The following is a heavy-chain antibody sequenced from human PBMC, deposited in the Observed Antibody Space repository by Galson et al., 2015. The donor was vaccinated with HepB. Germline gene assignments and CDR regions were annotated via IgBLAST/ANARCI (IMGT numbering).Heavy chain of an antibody. CDR3: AGDDKAGDLSFDY. V-gene: IGHV3-30*04. D-gene: IGHD4-17*01. CDR1: GFTFSSYA. CDR2: ISYDGSNK. J-gene: IGHJ4*02. Sequence: SLRLSCAASGFTFSSYAMHWVRQAPGKGLEWVAVISYDGSNKYYADSVKGRFTISRDNSKNTLYLQMNSLRAEDTAVYYCAGDDKAGDLSFDYWGQGTLVTVSS.